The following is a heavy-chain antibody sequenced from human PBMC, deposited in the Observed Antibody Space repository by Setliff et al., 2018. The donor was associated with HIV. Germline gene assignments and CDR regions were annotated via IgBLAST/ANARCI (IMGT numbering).Heavy chain of an antibody. CDR1: GFSVSNGKMG. J-gene: IGHJ4*02. CDR3: ARVAYFDSSAYYVFDD. D-gene: IGHD3-22*01. V-gene: IGHV2-26*01. Sequence: SGPTLVNPTETLTLTCTVSGFSVSNGKMGVSWFRQPPGKALEWLAHIFSDGEEYYSTSLKRRLTISTDTSKNQVVLSMTDMDPVETATYFCARVAYFDSSAYYVFDDWGQGAPVTVSS. CDR2: IFSDGEE.